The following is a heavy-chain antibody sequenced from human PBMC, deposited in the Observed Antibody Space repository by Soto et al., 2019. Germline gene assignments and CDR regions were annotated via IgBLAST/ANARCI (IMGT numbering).Heavy chain of an antibody. CDR3: ARDMYSSDYFVKWFET. CDR2: ISKDGMNK. CDR1: GFSFSSYA. D-gene: IGHD6-19*01. J-gene: IGHJ5*02. Sequence: QVRLVESGGGVVQPGRSLRLSCTASGFSFSSYAMYWFRQPPGKGLERVAVISKDGMNKNYADSVKGRVTVSRDNANYSLDLQLNSLRGEETAMYYCARDMYSSDYFVKWFETWGQGTLVTVSS. V-gene: IGHV3-30*04.